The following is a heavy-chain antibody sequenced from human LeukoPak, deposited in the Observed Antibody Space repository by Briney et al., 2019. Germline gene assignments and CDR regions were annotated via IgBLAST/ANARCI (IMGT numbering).Heavy chain of an antibody. V-gene: IGHV3-48*03. CDR1: GFTFSSYE. Sequence: GGSLRLSCAASGFTFSSYEMNWVRQAPGKGLEWVSYISSSGSTIYYADSMKGRFTISRDNARNSLYLQMNSLRAEDTAMYFCARDSNPYCSGGSCTAFDIWGQGTMVTVSS. D-gene: IGHD2-15*01. CDR3: ARDSNPYCSGGSCTAFDI. J-gene: IGHJ3*02. CDR2: ISSSGSTI.